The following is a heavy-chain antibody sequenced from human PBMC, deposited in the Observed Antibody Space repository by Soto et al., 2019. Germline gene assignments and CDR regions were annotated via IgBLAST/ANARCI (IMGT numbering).Heavy chain of an antibody. D-gene: IGHD2-21*01. J-gene: IGHJ4*02. V-gene: IGHV1-8*01. CDR1: GYTFTSYD. CDR2: MNPNSGNT. CDR3: GTYYCARMIFGRTGEYYFDY. Sequence: ASVKVSCKASGYTFTSYDINWVRQATGQGLEWMGWMNPNSGNTGYAQKFQGRVTMTRLTVSKDTSKNQVVLALTNMDPVDSGTYYCARMIFGRTGEYYFDYWGQGILVTVSS.